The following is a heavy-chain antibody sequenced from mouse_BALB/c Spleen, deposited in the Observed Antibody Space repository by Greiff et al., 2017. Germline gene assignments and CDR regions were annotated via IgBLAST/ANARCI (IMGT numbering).Heavy chain of an antibody. V-gene: IGHV14-3*02. D-gene: IGHD2-4*01. CDR2: IDPANGNT. CDR3: ATIYYDYTWFAY. CDR1: GFNIKDTY. J-gene: IGHJ3*01. Sequence: EVKLMESGAELVKPGASVKLSCTASGFNIKDTYMHWVKQRPEQGLEWIGRIDPANGNTKYDPKFQGKATITADTSSNTAYLQLSSLTSEDTAVYYCATIYYDYTWFAYWGQGTLVTVSA.